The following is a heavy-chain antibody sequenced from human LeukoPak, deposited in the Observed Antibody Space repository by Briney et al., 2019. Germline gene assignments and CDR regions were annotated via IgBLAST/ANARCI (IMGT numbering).Heavy chain of an antibody. J-gene: IGHJ3*01. Sequence: GGPLRLSCAASGFTFNDFAMTWLRQAPGKGLEWASTIADAGTYYADSVKGRFIISRDNSKNMLYLQLNSLRADDTAMYYCARNLGPFDVRGHGTMVTVSS. V-gene: IGHV3-23*01. D-gene: IGHD3-16*01. CDR2: IADAGT. CDR1: GFTFNDFA. CDR3: ARNLGPFDV.